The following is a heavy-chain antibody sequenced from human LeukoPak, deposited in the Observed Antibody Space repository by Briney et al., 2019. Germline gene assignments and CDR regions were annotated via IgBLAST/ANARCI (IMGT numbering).Heavy chain of an antibody. V-gene: IGHV3-23*01. J-gene: IGHJ4*02. CDR3: AKMIVGAGSYFDY. D-gene: IGHD1-26*01. CDR2: ISGSGGST. Sequence: PGGTLRLSCAASGFTFSSYGVSWVRQAPEKGLEWVSAISGSGGSTYYADSVKGRFTISRDNSKNTLYLQMNSLRAEDTAVYYCAKMIVGAGSYFDYWGQGTLVTVSS. CDR1: GFTFSSYG.